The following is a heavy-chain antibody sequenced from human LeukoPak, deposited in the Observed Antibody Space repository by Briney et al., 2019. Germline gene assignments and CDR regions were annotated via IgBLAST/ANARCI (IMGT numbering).Heavy chain of an antibody. Sequence: GAPVKVSCKASGYTFTSYGISWVRQAPGQGLEWMGRIIPIFGTANYAQKFQGRVTITTDESTSTAYMELSSLRSEDTAVYYCARDESIWFGELLSRGFDPWGQGTLVTVSS. CDR3: ARDESIWFGELLSRGFDP. CDR2: IIPIFGTA. D-gene: IGHD3-10*01. J-gene: IGHJ5*02. V-gene: IGHV1-69*05. CDR1: GYTFTSYG.